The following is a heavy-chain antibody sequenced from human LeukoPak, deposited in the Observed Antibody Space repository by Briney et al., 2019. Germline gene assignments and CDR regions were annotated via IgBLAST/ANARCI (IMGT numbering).Heavy chain of an antibody. CDR3: LRPIGAGAYYFDY. CDR2: IYPGDSGT. J-gene: IGHJ4*02. CDR1: GDSSTSYW. V-gene: IGHV5-51*01. Sequence: GESLKISCWASGDSSTSYWISCVRQMPGKGRVWMGSIYPGDSGTRYSAYFQSQRSISADNNTSTAYLLQISLKASEPTMYYYLRPIGAGAYYFDYWGQGTLVTVSS. D-gene: IGHD1-26*01.